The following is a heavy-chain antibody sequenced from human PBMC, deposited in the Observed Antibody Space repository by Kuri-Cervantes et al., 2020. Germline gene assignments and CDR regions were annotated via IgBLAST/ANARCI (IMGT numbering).Heavy chain of an antibody. V-gene: IGHV4-39*07. J-gene: IGHJ4*02. CDR1: GGSISSSSYY. CDR3: ARRPPESAFDY. Sequence: SETLSLTCTVSGGSISSSSYYWGWIRQPPGKGLEWIGSIYYSGSTYYNPSLKSRVTISVDTSKNQFSLKLSSVTAADTAVYYCARRPPESAFDYWGQGTLVTVSS. CDR2: IYYSGST.